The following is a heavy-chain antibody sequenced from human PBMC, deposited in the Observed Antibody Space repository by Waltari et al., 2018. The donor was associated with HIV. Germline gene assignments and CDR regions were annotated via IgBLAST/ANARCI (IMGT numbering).Heavy chain of an antibody. J-gene: IGHJ3*02. CDR3: ARRGIQLWFYAFDI. CDR2: IYTSGST. Sequence: QVQLQESGPGLVKPSQTLSLTCTVSGGSISSGSYYWSWIRQPAGKGLEWIGRIYTSGSTNYHPPLNSRVTISVDTSKIQFSLKLSSVTAADTAVYYCARRGIQLWFYAFDIWGQGTMVTVSS. CDR1: GGSISSGSYY. V-gene: IGHV4-61*02. D-gene: IGHD5-18*01.